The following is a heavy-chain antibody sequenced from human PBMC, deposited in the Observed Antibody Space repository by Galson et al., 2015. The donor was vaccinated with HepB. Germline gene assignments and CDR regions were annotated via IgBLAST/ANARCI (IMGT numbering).Heavy chain of an antibody. D-gene: IGHD3-22*01. CDR1: GYSISSGYY. V-gene: IGHV4-38-2*01. Sequence: GYSISSGYYWGWIRQPPGKGLEWIGSIYHSGSTYYNPSLKSRVTISVDTSKNQFSLKLSSVTAADTAVYYCARPYYDSSGSHAFDIWGQGTMVTVSS. CDR2: IYHSGST. J-gene: IGHJ3*02. CDR3: ARPYYDSSGSHAFDI.